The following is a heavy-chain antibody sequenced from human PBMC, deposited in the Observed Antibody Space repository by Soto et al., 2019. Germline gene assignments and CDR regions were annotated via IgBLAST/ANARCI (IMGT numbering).Heavy chain of an antibody. CDR2: IDWDDGK. CDR3: ARSRYSGSYQPFDS. J-gene: IGHJ4*02. Sequence: SGPTLVNPTQTLTLTCTFSGFSLTTSGMRVSWIRQPPGKALEWLARIDWDDGKFYSSSLKTRLSISKDTSKNQVVLTMTNMDPVDTATFYFARSRYSGSYQPFDSWGRGTLVTVSS. D-gene: IGHD1-26*01. V-gene: IGHV2-70*04. CDR1: GFSLTTSGMR.